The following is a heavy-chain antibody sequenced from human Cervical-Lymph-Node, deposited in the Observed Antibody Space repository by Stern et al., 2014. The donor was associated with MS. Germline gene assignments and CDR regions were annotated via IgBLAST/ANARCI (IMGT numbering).Heavy chain of an antibody. CDR3: SRLNALSTGDNWFDP. D-gene: IGHD3-10*02. V-gene: IGHV5-51*01. CDR2: LYPGDSKK. CDR1: GYSFPNYW. Sequence: MQLVQSGAEVKKPGESLKISCKGSGYSFPNYWIGWVRQMPGKCLEWLGILYPGDSKKSRTPAFEGQFTMSADKSISTVYLQWSSLKASDTAMYYCSRLNALSTGDNWFDPWGQGTLVTVSS. J-gene: IGHJ5*02.